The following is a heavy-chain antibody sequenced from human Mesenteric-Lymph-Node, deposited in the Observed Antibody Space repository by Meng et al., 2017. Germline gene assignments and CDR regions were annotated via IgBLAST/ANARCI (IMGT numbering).Heavy chain of an antibody. V-gene: IGHV3-23*01. CDR1: GFTFSSHP. CDR2: VSGSGGDT. J-gene: IGHJ4*02. CDR3: AKDMGTDTAMVTGYDY. Sequence: GGSLRLSCAASGFTFSSHPMTWVRQAPGMGLEWVSSVSGSGGDTYYADSVKGRFTISRDNAKNSLYLQMNSLRAEDTALYYCAKDMGTDTAMVTGYDYWGQGTLVTVSS. D-gene: IGHD5-18*01.